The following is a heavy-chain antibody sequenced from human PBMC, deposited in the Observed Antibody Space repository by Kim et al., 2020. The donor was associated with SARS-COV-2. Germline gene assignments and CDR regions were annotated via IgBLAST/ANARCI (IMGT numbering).Heavy chain of an antibody. J-gene: IGHJ6*02. CDR3: VRFYNTGDRGPGMDV. D-gene: IGHD2-8*02. Sequence: AASVKSRTTINPDTSKNQFSLQLNSVTPDDTAVYYCVRFYNTGDRGPGMDVWGQGTTVTVSS. V-gene: IGHV6-1*01.